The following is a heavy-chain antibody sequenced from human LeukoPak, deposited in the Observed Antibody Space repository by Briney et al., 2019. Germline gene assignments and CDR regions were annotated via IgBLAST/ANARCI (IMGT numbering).Heavy chain of an antibody. CDR3: ARGRARPYWDTDSDSVDY. Sequence: GASVKVSCKASGYTFTSYDINWVRQATGQGLEWMGWMNPNSGNTGYAQKFQGRVTMTRNTSISTAYMELSSLRSEDTAVYYCARGRARPYWDTDSDSVDYWGQGTLVTVSS. CDR2: MNPNSGNT. J-gene: IGHJ4*02. V-gene: IGHV1-8*01. CDR1: GYTFTSYD. D-gene: IGHD5-18*01.